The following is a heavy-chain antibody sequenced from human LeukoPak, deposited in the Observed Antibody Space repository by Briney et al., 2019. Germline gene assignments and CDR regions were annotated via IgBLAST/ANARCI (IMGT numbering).Heavy chain of an antibody. D-gene: IGHD6-13*01. CDR2: ISAYNGNT. J-gene: IGHJ4*02. CDR1: GYTFTSYG. CDR3: ARVVYGSRLFDS. V-gene: IGHV1-18*01. Sequence: ASVKVSCKASGYTFTSYGISWVRQAPGQGLEWMGWISAYNGNTNYAQKLQGRVTMTRDTSITTAYMELSSLRSDDTATYYCARVVYGSRLFDSWGQGTLVTVSS.